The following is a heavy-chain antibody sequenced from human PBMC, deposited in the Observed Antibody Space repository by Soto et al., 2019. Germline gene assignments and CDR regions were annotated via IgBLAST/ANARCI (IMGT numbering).Heavy chain of an antibody. J-gene: IGHJ6*02. CDR3: ARDHLILPAHDFFYGSDV. CDR1: GFIFSMYS. V-gene: IGHV3-7*03. Sequence: GSLTLSCEVSGFIFSMYSMSWARQTAGKGLEWVAKIPQDGVDGHYADAVKGRFTISRDNGKNSLYLQMNNLRAEDTAVYYCARDHLILPAHDFFYGSDVWGRGATVTVSS. D-gene: IGHD2-21*02. CDR2: IPQDGVDG.